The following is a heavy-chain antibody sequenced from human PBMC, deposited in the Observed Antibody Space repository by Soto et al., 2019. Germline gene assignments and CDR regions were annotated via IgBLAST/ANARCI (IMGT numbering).Heavy chain of an antibody. V-gene: IGHV3-48*03. J-gene: IGHJ4*02. CDR3: ARERLLLYHSSGYYAGGDSIDY. CDR2: ISSSGSTI. Sequence: EVQLVESGGGLVQPGGSLRLSCAASGFTFSSYEMNWVRQAPGKGLEWVSYISSSGSTIYYADSVKGRFTISRDNAKNSLYLQMNSLRAEDTAVYYCARERLLLYHSSGYYAGGDSIDYWGQGTLVTVSS. CDR1: GFTFSSYE. D-gene: IGHD3-22*01.